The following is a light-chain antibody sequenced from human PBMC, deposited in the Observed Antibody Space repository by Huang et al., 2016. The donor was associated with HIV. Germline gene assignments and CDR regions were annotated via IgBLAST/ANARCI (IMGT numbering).Light chain of an antibody. V-gene: IGKV3-15*01. Sequence: EIVMTQSPATLSVSPGERATLSCRASQSVSSNLAWYQQKPGQAPRLLIYGASPRATGIPARFSGSGSGTECTLTISSLQSEDFAVYYCQQYNNWPPAITFGQGTRLEIK. J-gene: IGKJ5*01. CDR1: QSVSSN. CDR3: QQYNNWPPAIT. CDR2: GAS.